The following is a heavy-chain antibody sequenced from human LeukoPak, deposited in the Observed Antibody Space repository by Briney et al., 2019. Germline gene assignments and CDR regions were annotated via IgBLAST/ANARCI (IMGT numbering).Heavy chain of an antibody. V-gene: IGHV4-39*07. CDR1: GGSISSSSYY. J-gene: IGHJ3*02. CDR3: ARVLRLEWYHAFDI. CDR2: IYYSGST. D-gene: IGHD3-3*01. Sequence: PSETLSLTCTVSGGSISSSSYYWGWIRQPPGKGLEWIGSIYYSGSTYYNPSLKSRVTISVDTSKNQFSLKLSSVTAADTAVYYCARVLRLEWYHAFDIWGQGTMVTVSS.